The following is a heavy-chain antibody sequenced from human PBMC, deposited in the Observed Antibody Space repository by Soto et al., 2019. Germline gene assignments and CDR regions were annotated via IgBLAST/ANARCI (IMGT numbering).Heavy chain of an antibody. CDR1: GFTVSSNY. D-gene: IGHD6-13*01. J-gene: IGHJ4*02. CDR2: IYSVGTT. Sequence: GGSLRLSCAASGFTVSSNYIIWVRQAPGKGLEWVSVIYSVGTTYYADSVKGRFTISRDNSKHTLYLQMNSLRVEDTAMYYCASPGIEAAGFDYWGQGTLVTVSS. CDR3: ASPGIEAAGFDY. V-gene: IGHV3-53*01.